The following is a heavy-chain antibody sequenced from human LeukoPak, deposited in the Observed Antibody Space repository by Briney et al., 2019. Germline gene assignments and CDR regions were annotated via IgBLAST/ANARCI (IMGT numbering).Heavy chain of an antibody. D-gene: IGHD3-22*01. CDR1: GGSISSSNW. V-gene: IGHV4-4*02. CDR3: ARVYYYDSSGYYYIDY. CDR2: IYHSGST. J-gene: IGHJ4*02. Sequence: SGTLSLTCAVSGGSISSSNWWSWVRQPPGKGLEWIGEIYHSGSTNYNPSLKSRVTISVDKSKNQFSLKLSSVTAADTAVYYCARVYYYDSSGYYYIDYWGRGTLVTVSS.